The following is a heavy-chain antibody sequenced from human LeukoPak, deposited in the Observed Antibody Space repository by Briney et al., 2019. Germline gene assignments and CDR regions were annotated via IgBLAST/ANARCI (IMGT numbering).Heavy chain of an antibody. D-gene: IGHD2-8*01. Sequence: ASVKVSCKASGYTFINYNINWVRQATGQGLEWMGWVNPRSGNAGYLQKFQGRLTITRDTSIDTAYMDLSSLSSEDTAVYYCARGVPLGYCTYGVCYPPYYFDYWGQGTLVAASS. CDR2: VNPRSGNA. V-gene: IGHV1-8*03. CDR3: ARGVPLGYCTYGVCYPPYYFDY. CDR1: GYTFINYN. J-gene: IGHJ4*02.